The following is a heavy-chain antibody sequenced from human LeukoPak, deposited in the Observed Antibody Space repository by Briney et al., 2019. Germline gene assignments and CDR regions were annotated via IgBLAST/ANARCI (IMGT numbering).Heavy chain of an antibody. CDR1: GGSFSGYY. V-gene: IGHV4-34*01. D-gene: IGHD6-6*01. CDR3: ARSIAGGGASNFDY. J-gene: IGHJ4*02. Sequence: SETLSLTCAVYGGSFSGYYWSWIRQPPGKGLEWIGEINHSGSTNYNPSLKSRVTISVDTSKNQSSLKLSSVTAADTAVYYCARSIAGGGASNFDYWGQGTLVTVSS. CDR2: INHSGST.